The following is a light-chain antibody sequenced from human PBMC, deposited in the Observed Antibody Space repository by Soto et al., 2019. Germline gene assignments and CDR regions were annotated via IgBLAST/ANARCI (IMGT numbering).Light chain of an antibody. CDR2: TNY. Sequence: QPVLTQPPPASGTPGPRVTISFSGSSSKIGTNPVNWYQQLPGTAPKLLIYTNYQRPSGVPDRFSGSKSGTSASLAISGLQSEDEADYYCAAGDDSLNGHVFGTGTKVTVL. V-gene: IGLV1-44*01. CDR3: AAGDDSLNGHV. J-gene: IGLJ1*01. CDR1: SSKIGTNP.